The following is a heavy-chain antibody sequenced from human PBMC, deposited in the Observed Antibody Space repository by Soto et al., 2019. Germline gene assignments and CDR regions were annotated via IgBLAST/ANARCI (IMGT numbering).Heavy chain of an antibody. J-gene: IGHJ4*02. CDR2: ISYDGSNK. CDR3: ARDGVLVTAIPVGPLDFDY. CDR1: GFTFSSYA. Sequence: GGSLRLSCAASGFTFSSYAMHWVRQAPGKGLEWVAVISYDGSNKYYADSVKGRFTISRDNSKNTLYLQMNSLRAEDTAVYYCARDGVLVTAIPVGPLDFDYWGQGTLLTVSS. V-gene: IGHV3-30-3*01. D-gene: IGHD2-21*02.